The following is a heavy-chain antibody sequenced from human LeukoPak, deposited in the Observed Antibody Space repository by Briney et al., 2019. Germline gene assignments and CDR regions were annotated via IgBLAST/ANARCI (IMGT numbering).Heavy chain of an antibody. CDR2: ISASSNFT. V-gene: IGHV3-21*01. CDR3: ARPATGYCSSAGCHWDS. Sequence: PGGSLRLSCAASGFTFSTHSMYWVRQAPGKGLEWVSSISASSNFTHYAESVRGRFTISRDNAKNSLYLQMNSLGAQDTAVYYCARPATGYCSSAGCHWDSWGQGTLATVSS. J-gene: IGHJ4*02. CDR1: GFTFSTHS. D-gene: IGHD2-2*01.